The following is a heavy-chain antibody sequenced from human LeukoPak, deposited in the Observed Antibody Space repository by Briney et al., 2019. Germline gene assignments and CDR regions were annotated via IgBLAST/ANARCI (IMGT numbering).Heavy chain of an antibody. CDR1: GFIFSNFW. CDR2: IKQDGSRK. J-gene: IGHJ5*02. Sequence: PRGGSLRLSCAASGFIFSNFWMGWVRQAPGMGPEWVADIKQDGSRKYYVDSVKGRFTISRDNAKNSLYLQLNSLRGEDTAVYYCASRITGTREKGWFDPWGQGTLVTVSS. CDR3: ASRITGTREKGWFDP. D-gene: IGHD1-20*01. V-gene: IGHV3-7*01.